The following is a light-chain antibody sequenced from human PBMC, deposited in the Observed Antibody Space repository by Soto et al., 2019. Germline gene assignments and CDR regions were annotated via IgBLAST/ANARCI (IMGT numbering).Light chain of an antibody. Sequence: DIQMTQSPSSVSASVGDRVTITCRASQGVGNWLAWYQQKPGKAPELLIYAASNLQSGVPYRFSGSGSGTDCTLTISSLQPDDFASYYCQQAHSYPLTGGGGTKVELK. CDR3: QQAHSYPLT. J-gene: IGKJ4*01. CDR2: AAS. V-gene: IGKV1-12*01. CDR1: QGVGNW.